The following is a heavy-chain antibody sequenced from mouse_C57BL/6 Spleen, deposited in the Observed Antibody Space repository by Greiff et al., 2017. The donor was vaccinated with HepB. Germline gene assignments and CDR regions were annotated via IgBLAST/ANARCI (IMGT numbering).Heavy chain of an antibody. D-gene: IGHD2-2*01. CDR2: IDPENGDT. J-gene: IGHJ2*01. CDR1: GFNIKDDY. V-gene: IGHV14-4*01. CDR3: TTLYYGYDN. Sequence: VQLKESGAELVRPGASVKLSCTASGFNIKDDYMHWVKQRPEQGLEWIGWIDPENGDTEYASKFQGKATITADTSSNTAYLQLSSLTSEDTAVYYCTTLYYGYDNWGQGTTLTVSS.